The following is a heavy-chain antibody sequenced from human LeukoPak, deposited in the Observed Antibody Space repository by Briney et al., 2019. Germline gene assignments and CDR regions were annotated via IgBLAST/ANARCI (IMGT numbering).Heavy chain of an antibody. Sequence: GGSLRLSCATSGFTFSDYAMNWVRQSPGKGLDWVSVIITSGATYYADSVRRRFTISRDNSKSTLYLQMNSLRVDDTAIYYCVRESPARHFDFDYWGQGALVTVSS. D-gene: IGHD6-6*01. V-gene: IGHV3-23*01. J-gene: IGHJ4*02. CDR3: VRESPARHFDFDY. CDR1: GFTFSDYA. CDR2: IITSGAT.